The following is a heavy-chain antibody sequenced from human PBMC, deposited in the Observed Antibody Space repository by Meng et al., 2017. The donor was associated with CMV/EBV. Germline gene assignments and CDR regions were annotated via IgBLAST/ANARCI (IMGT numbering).Heavy chain of an antibody. Sequence: WAACGFPFRTYAMLWVSQAPGKGRELVVVISSDGNCHHYADSLKGRFTISRDNSKNTLYLQMNSLRAEDTAVYYCARDPKSEVTLEYWGQGTLVTVSS. CDR2: ISSDGNCH. V-gene: IGHV3-30*19. CDR1: GFPFRTYA. J-gene: IGHJ4*02. CDR3: ARDPKSEVTLEY. D-gene: IGHD2-21*02.